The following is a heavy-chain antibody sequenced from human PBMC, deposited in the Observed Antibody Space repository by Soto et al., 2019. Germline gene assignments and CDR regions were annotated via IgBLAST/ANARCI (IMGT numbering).Heavy chain of an antibody. D-gene: IGHD2-15*01. J-gene: IGHJ4*02. Sequence: QVQLQQWGAGLLKPSETLSLTCAVYGGSFSGYYWSWIRQPPGKGLEWIGEINHSGSTNYNPSLKIRVTISVDTSNNQFFLKLCSVTAADTAVYYCASLDSGYCSGGSCYYFDYWGQGTLVTVSS. CDR3: ASLDSGYCSGGSCYYFDY. V-gene: IGHV4-34*01. CDR1: GGSFSGYY. CDR2: INHSGST.